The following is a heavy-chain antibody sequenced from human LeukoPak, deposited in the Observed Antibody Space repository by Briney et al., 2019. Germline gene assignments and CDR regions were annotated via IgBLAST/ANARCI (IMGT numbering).Heavy chain of an antibody. CDR3: AKDQAGAAAD. V-gene: IGHV3-23*01. Sequence: GGALRLSCAASGFTFSSYAVSWVRQAPGKGLEWVSTITGSGGSTYYADSVKGRFTISRDNSKNTLYLQMNSLRAEDTAVYYCAKDQAGAAADCGQGTLVTVSS. D-gene: IGHD6-13*01. J-gene: IGHJ4*02. CDR2: ITGSGGST. CDR1: GFTFSSYA.